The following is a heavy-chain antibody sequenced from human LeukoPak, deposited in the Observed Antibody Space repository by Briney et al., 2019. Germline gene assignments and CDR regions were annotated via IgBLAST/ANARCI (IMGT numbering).Heavy chain of an antibody. Sequence: GGSLRLSCAASGFTFNRYEMNWVRQAPGKGLEWVSYISGSGSTIYYADSVKGRFTISRDNAKNSLYLQMNSLRAEDTAVYYCARGDGGYYYGMDVWARGTTVTVSS. D-gene: IGHD5-24*01. J-gene: IGHJ6*02. V-gene: IGHV3-48*03. CDR1: GFTFNRYE. CDR2: ISGSGSTI. CDR3: ARGDGGYYYGMDV.